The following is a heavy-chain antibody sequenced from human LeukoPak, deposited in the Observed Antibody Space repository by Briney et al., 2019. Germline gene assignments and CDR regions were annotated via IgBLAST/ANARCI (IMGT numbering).Heavy chain of an antibody. D-gene: IGHD3-10*01. CDR3: ATTNYENYYGSGGYYFDY. CDR2: IIPIFGTA. J-gene: IGHJ4*02. V-gene: IGHV1-69*05. CDR1: GGTFSSYA. Sequence: GASVKVSCEASGGTFSSYAISWVRQAPGQGLEWMGGIIPIFGTANYAQKFQGRVTITTDESTSTAYMELSSLRSEDTAVYYCATTNYENYYGSGGYYFDYWGQGTLVTVSS.